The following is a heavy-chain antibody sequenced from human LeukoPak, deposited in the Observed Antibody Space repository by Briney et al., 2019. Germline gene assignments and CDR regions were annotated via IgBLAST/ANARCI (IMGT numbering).Heavy chain of an antibody. D-gene: IGHD2-2*01. CDR3: ARDWVEDLYCSSTSCPYFDY. CDR2: ISAYNGNT. J-gene: IGHJ4*02. Sequence: ASVKVSCKASGYTFTSYDINWVRQATGQGLEWMGWISAYNGNTNYAQKLQGRVTMTIDTSTSTAYMELRSLRSDDTAVYYCARDWVEDLYCSSTSCPYFDYWGQGTLVTVSS. CDR1: GYTFTSYD. V-gene: IGHV1-18*01.